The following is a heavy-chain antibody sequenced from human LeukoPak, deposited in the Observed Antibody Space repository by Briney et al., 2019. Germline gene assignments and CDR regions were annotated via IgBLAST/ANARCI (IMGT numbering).Heavy chain of an antibody. CDR1: GYTFTTYL. Sequence: ASVKVSCKASGYTFTTYLMNWVRQAPGQGLEWMGNIDTNTGNPTYAQGFTGHFVFSLDTSVSTAYLQINSLKAEDTAVYYCARGTPTPGVDYWGQGTLVTVSS. V-gene: IGHV7-4-1*02. J-gene: IGHJ4*02. CDR3: ARGTPTPGVDY. D-gene: IGHD1-1*01. CDR2: IDTNTGNP.